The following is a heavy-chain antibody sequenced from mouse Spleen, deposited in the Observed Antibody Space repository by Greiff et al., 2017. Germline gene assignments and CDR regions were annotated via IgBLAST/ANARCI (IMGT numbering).Heavy chain of an antibody. D-gene: IGHD2-4*01. CDR1: GFTFSSYA. J-gene: IGHJ3*01. Sequence: DVMLVESGGGLVKPGGSLKLSCAASGFTFSSYAMSWVRQTPEKRLEWVATISDGGSYTYYPDNVKGRFTISRDNAKNNLYLQMSHLKSEDTAMYYCARGGDYDGGFAYWGQGTLVTVSA. CDR3: ARGGDYDGGFAY. V-gene: IGHV5-4*03. CDR2: ISDGGSYT.